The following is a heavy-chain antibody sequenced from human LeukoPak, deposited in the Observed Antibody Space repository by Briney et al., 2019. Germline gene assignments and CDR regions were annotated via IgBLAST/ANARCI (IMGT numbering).Heavy chain of an antibody. D-gene: IGHD5-12*01. CDR1: GYTFTSYY. CDR3: ARDGWLRSSVYYYYYYMDV. J-gene: IGHJ6*03. V-gene: IGHV1-46*01. Sequence: ASVKVSCKASGYTFTSYYMHWVRQAPGQGLEWMGIINPSGGSTSYAQKFQGRVTMTRDTSTSTVYMELSSLRSEDTAVYYCARDGWLRSSVYYYYYYMDVWGKGTTVTVSS. CDR2: INPSGGST.